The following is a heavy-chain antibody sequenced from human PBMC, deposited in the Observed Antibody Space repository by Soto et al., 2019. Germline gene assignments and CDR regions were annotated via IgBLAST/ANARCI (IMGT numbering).Heavy chain of an antibody. Sequence: QVQLQESGPGLVKPSQTLSLTCTVSGGSIRSGDYYWSWIRQPPGKVLEWIGYIYYSGSTYYNPALKSRVTISVDTSKNQFSLKLSSVAAADTAVYYCARDGGHYYDWVMDVWGQGTTGTVS. CDR3: ARDGGHYYDWVMDV. D-gene: IGHD3-22*01. J-gene: IGHJ6*02. CDR1: GGSIRSGDYY. CDR2: IYYSGST. V-gene: IGHV4-30-4*01.